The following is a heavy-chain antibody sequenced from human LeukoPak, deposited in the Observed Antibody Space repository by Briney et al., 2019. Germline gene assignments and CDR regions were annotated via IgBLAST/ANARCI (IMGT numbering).Heavy chain of an antibody. V-gene: IGHV4-34*01. Sequence: SETLSLTCAVYGGSFSGYYWSWIRQPPGKGLEWIGEINHSGSTNYNPSLKSRVTISVDTSKNQFSLKLCSVTAADTAVYYCARARNKGAFDIWGQGTMVTVSS. J-gene: IGHJ3*02. CDR1: GGSFSGYY. CDR3: ARARNKGAFDI. CDR2: INHSGST.